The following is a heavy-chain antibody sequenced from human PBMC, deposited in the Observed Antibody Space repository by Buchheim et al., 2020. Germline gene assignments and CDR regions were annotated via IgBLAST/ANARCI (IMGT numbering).Heavy chain of an antibody. CDR1: GFTFSSYS. V-gene: IGHV3-21*01. J-gene: IGHJ6*02. Sequence: EVQLVESGGGLVKPGGSLRLSCAASGFTFSSYSMNWVRQAPGKGLEWVSSISSSSSYIYYADSVKGRFTISRDNAKNSLYLQMNSLRAEDTAVYYCARDYYYDSSGYYYEGGYYYYGMDVWGQGTT. CDR2: ISSSSSYI. D-gene: IGHD3-22*01. CDR3: ARDYYYDSSGYYYEGGYYYYGMDV.